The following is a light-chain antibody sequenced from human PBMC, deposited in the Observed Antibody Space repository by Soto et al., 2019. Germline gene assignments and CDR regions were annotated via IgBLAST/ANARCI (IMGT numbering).Light chain of an antibody. V-gene: IGKV1-5*01. CDR2: DAS. Sequence: DIQMTQSPFTLSASVGDRVTITCRASQSVSTRLSWHQQKPGKAPKVLIYDASNLETGVPSRFSGSGSGREFTLTISSLQPDDFATYYCQQYDDYPWTFGQGTKVEIK. CDR1: QSVSTR. CDR3: QQYDDYPWT. J-gene: IGKJ1*01.